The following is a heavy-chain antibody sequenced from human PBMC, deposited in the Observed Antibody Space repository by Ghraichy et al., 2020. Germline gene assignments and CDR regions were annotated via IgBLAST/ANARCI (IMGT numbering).Heavy chain of an antibody. Sequence: ESLNISCTVSGGSISSYYWSWIRQPAGKGLEWIGRIYTSGSTNYNPSLKSRVTMSVDTSKNQFSLKLSSVTAADTAVYYCARDRTLQIDFWSAYSEYGMDVWGQGTTVTVSS. V-gene: IGHV4-4*07. CDR2: IYTSGST. D-gene: IGHD3-3*01. CDR1: GGSISSYY. J-gene: IGHJ6*02. CDR3: ARDRTLQIDFWSAYSEYGMDV.